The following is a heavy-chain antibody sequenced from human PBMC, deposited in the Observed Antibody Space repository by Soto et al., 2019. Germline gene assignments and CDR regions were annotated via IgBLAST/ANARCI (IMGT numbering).Heavy chain of an antibody. D-gene: IGHD6-6*01. Sequence: SVKVSCKASGDTFSSYAISWGLNAPGQGLEWMGGIFPIFSTANYAQKFQGRVTITADKSTGTAYMELSSRRSEDTAVYYCASGSSPRSYNGFAPWGQGPLGTLYS. CDR2: IFPIFSTA. J-gene: IGHJ5*02. V-gene: IGHV1-69*06. CDR1: GDTFSSYA. CDR3: ASGSSPRSYNGFAP.